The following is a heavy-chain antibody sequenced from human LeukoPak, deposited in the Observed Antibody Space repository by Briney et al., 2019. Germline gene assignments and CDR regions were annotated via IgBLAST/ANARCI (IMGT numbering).Heavy chain of an antibody. Sequence: XXVXQAPGQGLEXMGMVSPSGGGTSYAPKFQGRIIMTRDTSTNTVYMELSSLRPEDTALYFCAREGLLQFYYFDYWGQGTLITVSS. D-gene: IGHD3-22*01. V-gene: IGHV1-46*01. J-gene: IGHJ4*02. CDR3: AREGLLQFYYFDY. CDR2: VSPSGGGT.